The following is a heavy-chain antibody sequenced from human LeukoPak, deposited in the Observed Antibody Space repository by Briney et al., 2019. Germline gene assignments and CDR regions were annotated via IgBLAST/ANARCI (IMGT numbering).Heavy chain of an antibody. CDR1: GFTFSSYA. J-gene: IGHJ4*02. V-gene: IGHV3-23*01. CDR3: ARRAPSHDFDD. Sequence: PGGSLRLSCAASGFTFSSYAMSWVRQAPGKGLDWVSVIGDSGVNTDYADSVKGRFTIPRDNAKNSLYLQMNSLRVEDTALYYCARRAPSHDFDDWGQGTLVTVSS. CDR2: IGDSGVNT.